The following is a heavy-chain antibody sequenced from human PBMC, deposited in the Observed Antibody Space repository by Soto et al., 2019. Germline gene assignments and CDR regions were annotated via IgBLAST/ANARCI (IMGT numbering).Heavy chain of an antibody. D-gene: IGHD3-22*01. V-gene: IGHV3-30*18. CDR2: ISYDGSNK. Sequence: PGGSLRLSCAASGFTFSSYGIHWVRQAPGKGLEWVAAISYDGSNKHYADSVKGRFTISRDNSKNTVYLQMNSMRAEYTAIYYCAKLRIGGSPYSCESGFFEYWGQGNLVTV. J-gene: IGHJ4*02. CDR1: GFTFSSYG. CDR3: AKLRIGGSPYSCESGFFEY.